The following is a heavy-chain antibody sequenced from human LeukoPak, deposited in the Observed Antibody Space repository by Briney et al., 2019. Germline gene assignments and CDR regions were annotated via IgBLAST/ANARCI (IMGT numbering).Heavy chain of an antibody. V-gene: IGHV4-4*07. Sequence: SETLSLTCTVSGGSISGYYSSWIRQPAGKGLEWIGRIYTSGSTTYNPSLKSRVTMSVDTSRNQFSLKLSSVTAADTAVYYCARATSWYVSCFDPWGQGTLVTVSS. D-gene: IGHD2-2*01. CDR2: IYTSGST. CDR3: ARATSWYVSCFDP. J-gene: IGHJ5*02. CDR1: GGSISGYY.